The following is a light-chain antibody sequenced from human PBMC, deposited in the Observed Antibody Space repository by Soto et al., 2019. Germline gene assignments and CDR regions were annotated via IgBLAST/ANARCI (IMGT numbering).Light chain of an antibody. CDR3: QQYGSSPRA. V-gene: IGKV3-20*01. J-gene: IGKJ1*01. CDR2: GAS. CDR1: QSVTSSY. Sequence: ESVLTQSPGTLSLSPGERATLSCRASQSVTSSYLAWYQQKPGQAPRLLIYGASSRATGIPDRFSGSGSGTDFTLTISRPEPEDFAVYYCQQYGSSPRAFGQGTKVEIK.